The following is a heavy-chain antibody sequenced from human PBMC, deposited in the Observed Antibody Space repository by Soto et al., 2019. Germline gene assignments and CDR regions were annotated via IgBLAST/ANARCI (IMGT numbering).Heavy chain of an antibody. V-gene: IGHV3-23*01. CDR3: AKGSGYSYGSPHYGMDV. J-gene: IGHJ6*02. Sequence: EVQLLESGGGLVQPGGSLRLSCAASGFTFSSYAMSWVRQAPGKGLEWVSAISGSGGSTYYADSVKGRFTISRDNSKNTLYLQMNSLRAEDTAVYYCAKGSGYSYGSPHYGMDVWGQGTTVTVSS. CDR1: GFTFSSYA. CDR2: ISGSGGST. D-gene: IGHD5-18*01.